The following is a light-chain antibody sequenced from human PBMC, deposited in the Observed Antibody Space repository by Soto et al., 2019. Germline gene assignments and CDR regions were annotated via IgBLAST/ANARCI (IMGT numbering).Light chain of an antibody. CDR1: SSNIGSNF. Sequence: QSVLTQPPSASGTPGQRVTISCFGSSSNIGSNFVYWYQQIPGTAPKLLISRNNQRPSGVPDRSSGSKSGTSASLAISGLRSEDEAHYYCAAWDDSLSGVVFGGGTKLTVL. CDR3: AAWDDSLSGVV. J-gene: IGLJ2*01. V-gene: IGLV1-47*01. CDR2: RNN.